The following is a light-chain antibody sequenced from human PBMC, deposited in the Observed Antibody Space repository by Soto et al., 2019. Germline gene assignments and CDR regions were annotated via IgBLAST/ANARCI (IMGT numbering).Light chain of an antibody. J-gene: IGKJ2*01. CDR1: QHIHIN. CDR3: QQYEGWPRT. CDR2: GVT. V-gene: IGKV3-15*01. Sequence: EIVMTQSPDTLSVSPGDTATLSCRSSQHIHINLAWYQQKPGQAPTLLIYGVTARAPGVPARFSGSGYGTDFTLTIRSVQSGDFGVFYCQQYEGWPRTFGLGTKVEIQ.